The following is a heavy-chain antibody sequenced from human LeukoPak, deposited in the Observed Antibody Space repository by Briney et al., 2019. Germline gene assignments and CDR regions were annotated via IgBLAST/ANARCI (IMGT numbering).Heavy chain of an antibody. Sequence: ASVKVSCKASGYTFTSYGISWVRQAPGQGLEWMGWISAHNGNTNYAEKVQDRVTMTTDTSTSTAYMELTSLTSDDTAVYYCAREGYDILAYRGGNTYKMDVWGMGTTVTVSS. CDR2: ISAHNGNT. CDR1: GYTFTSYG. D-gene: IGHD3-9*01. J-gene: IGHJ6*04. V-gene: IGHV1-18*01. CDR3: AREGYDILAYRGGNTYKMDV.